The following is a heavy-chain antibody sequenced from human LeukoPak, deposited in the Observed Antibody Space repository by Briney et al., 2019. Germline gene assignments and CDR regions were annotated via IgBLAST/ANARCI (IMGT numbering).Heavy chain of an antibody. CDR3: ARDRSIAVAGYWYFDL. D-gene: IGHD6-19*01. V-gene: IGHV4-31*03. Sequence: QPSETLSLTCTVSGGSISSGGYYWSWIRQHPGKGLEWIGYIYYSGSTYYNPSLKSRVTISVDTSKNQFSLKLSSVTAADTAVYYCARDRSIAVAGYWYFDLWGRGTLVTVSS. CDR1: GGSISSGGYY. CDR2: IYYSGST. J-gene: IGHJ2*01.